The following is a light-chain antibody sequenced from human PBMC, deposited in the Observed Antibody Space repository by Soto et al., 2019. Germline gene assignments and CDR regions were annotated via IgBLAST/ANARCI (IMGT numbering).Light chain of an antibody. CDR2: AAS. V-gene: IGKV1-12*01. Sequence: DIQMTQSPSTVSASVGDRVTITCRASECIGTWSAWYQKKPGKAPKLLIFAASRLQSGVPTRFSSSGSATYFTLTISSLQPEDSASYFRQQGASFPLAFGRGTKLEIK. CDR1: ECIGTW. CDR3: QQGASFPLA. J-gene: IGKJ2*01.